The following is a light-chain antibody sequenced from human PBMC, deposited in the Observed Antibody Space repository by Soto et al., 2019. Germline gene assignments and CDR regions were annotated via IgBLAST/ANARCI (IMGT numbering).Light chain of an antibody. J-gene: IGKJ4*01. Sequence: DIQMTQSPSTLSASVGDRFTITCRASQGISSYLAWYQQKPGKAPKLLIYAASTLQSGVPSSFSGSGSGTEFTLTISSLQPEDFATYYCQQLQSYPLTFGGGTKVDIK. CDR2: AAS. CDR1: QGISSY. CDR3: QQLQSYPLT. V-gene: IGKV1-9*01.